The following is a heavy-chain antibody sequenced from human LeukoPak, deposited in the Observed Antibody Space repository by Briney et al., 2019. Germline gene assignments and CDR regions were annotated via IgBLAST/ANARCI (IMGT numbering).Heavy chain of an antibody. CDR2: ISNDGSNK. CDR3: ARDPRGSFPYFDY. J-gene: IGHJ4*02. D-gene: IGHD2-15*01. CDR1: GFTFSSYA. V-gene: IGHV3-30-3*01. Sequence: GGSLRLSCAASGFTFSSYAMDWVRQAPGEGLEWVAVISNDGSNKYYADSVKGRFTISRDNSKNTLYLQMNSLRAQDTAVYYGARDPRGSFPYFDYWGQGTLVTVSS.